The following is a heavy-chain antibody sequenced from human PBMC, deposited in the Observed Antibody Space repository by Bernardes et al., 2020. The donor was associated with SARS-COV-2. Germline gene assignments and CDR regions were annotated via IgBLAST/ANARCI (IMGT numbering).Heavy chain of an antibody. CDR2: IRSKAYGGTT. J-gene: IGHJ4*01. CDR3: TRDSRPIMYYGFWSGYSMDC. CDR1: GFTFGDYA. Sequence: GGSLRLSCTASGFTFGDYAMSWFRQAPGKGLEWVGFIRSKAYGGTTEYAASVKGRFTISRDDSKSIAYLQMNSLKTAGTAVYYCTRDSRPIMYYGFWSGYSMDCWGHGSLVTVSS. V-gene: IGHV3-49*03. D-gene: IGHD3-3*01.